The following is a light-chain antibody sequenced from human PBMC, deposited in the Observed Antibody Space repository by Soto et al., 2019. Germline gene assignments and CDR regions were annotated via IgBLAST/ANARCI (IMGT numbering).Light chain of an antibody. V-gene: IGLV3-21*04. CDR3: QVVDSSSDHL. Sequence: SYELTQPPSVSVAPGKTARITCGGNNIGSKSVHWYQQKPGQAPVLVIYYDSDRPSGIPERFSGSNSGNTATLTISRVEAGDEADYYCQVVDSSSDHLFGGGTQLTVL. J-gene: IGLJ2*01. CDR2: YDS. CDR1: NIGSKS.